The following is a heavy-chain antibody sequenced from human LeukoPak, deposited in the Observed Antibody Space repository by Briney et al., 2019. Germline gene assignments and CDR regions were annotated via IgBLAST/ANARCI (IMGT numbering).Heavy chain of an antibody. Sequence: GEPLKISCKGSGSIFSTNWIGWVRQMPGKGLEWMGIIYPSDSDTRYNPSFQGQVIISADKSISTAYLQWSSLKASDTAMYYCARGGRSSYGMDVWGQGTTVTVSS. CDR1: GSIFSTNW. J-gene: IGHJ6*02. D-gene: IGHD1-26*01. V-gene: IGHV5-51*01. CDR2: IYPSDSDT. CDR3: ARGGRSSYGMDV.